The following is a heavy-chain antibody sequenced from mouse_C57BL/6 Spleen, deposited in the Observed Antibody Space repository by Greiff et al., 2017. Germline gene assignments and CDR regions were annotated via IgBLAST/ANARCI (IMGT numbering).Heavy chain of an antibody. CDR2: IRNKANGYTT. CDR1: GFTFTDYY. V-gene: IGHV7-3*01. Sequence: DVKLQESGGGLVQPGGSLSLSCAASGFTFTDYYMSWVRQPPGKALEWLGFIRNKANGYTTEYSASVKGRFTISRDNSQSILYLQMNALRAEDSATYYCARGYDYDNYFDVWGTGTTVTVSS. CDR3: ARGYDYDNYFDV. D-gene: IGHD2-4*01. J-gene: IGHJ1*03.